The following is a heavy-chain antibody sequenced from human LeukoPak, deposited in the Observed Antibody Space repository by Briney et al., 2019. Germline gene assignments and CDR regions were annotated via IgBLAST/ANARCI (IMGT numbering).Heavy chain of an antibody. Sequence: ASVKVSCKASGYTFTSYYMHWVRQAPGQGLEWMGIINPSGGSTSYAQKFQGRVTMTRDTSTSTVYMELSSLRSEDTAVYYCARDRDCSGGSCPDAFDIWGQGTMVTVSS. CDR1: GYTFTSYY. D-gene: IGHD2-15*01. J-gene: IGHJ3*02. CDR2: INPSGGST. CDR3: ARDRDCSGGSCPDAFDI. V-gene: IGHV1-46*01.